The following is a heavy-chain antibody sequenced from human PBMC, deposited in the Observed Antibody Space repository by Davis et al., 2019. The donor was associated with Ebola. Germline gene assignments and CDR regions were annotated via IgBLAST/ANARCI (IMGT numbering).Heavy chain of an antibody. CDR1: GFTFSSYE. D-gene: IGHD6-13*01. J-gene: IGHJ4*02. Sequence: GGSLRLSCAASGFTFSSYEMNWVRQAPGKGLEWVSYISSSGSTIYYADSVKGRFTISRDNSKNTLYLQMNSLRAEDTAVYYCANLRSWSRYYFDYWGQGTLVTVSS. V-gene: IGHV3-48*03. CDR2: ISSSGSTI. CDR3: ANLRSWSRYYFDY.